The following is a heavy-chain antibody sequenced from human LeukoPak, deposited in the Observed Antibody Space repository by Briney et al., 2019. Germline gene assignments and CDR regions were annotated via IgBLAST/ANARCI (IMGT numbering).Heavy chain of an antibody. D-gene: IGHD3-16*01. CDR2: IIGLSGNT. V-gene: IGHV3-23*01. CDR3: AKDKIVGDGRWDFDH. J-gene: IGHJ5*02. CDR1: GFTFSSYA. Sequence: GGSLRLSCEGSGFTFSSYAMTWVRQAPGKGLEWVSGIIGLSGNTYYADSVKGRFTISRDISKSTLYLQMNSLRVEDTAQYYCAKDKIVGDGRWDFDHWGRGTLVTASS.